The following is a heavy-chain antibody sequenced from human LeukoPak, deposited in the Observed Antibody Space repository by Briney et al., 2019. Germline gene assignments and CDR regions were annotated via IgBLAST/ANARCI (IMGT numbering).Heavy chain of an antibody. CDR2: INTNTGNP. Sequence: ASVTVSFTASGYTFTSYAMNWVRQAPGQGLEWMGWINTNTGNPTYAQGFTGRFVFSLDTSVSTAYLQISSLKAEDTAVYYCARGVRIIGYWGQGNLVTVSS. CDR1: GYTFTSYA. D-gene: IGHD1-1*01. CDR3: ARGVRIIGY. V-gene: IGHV7-4-1*02. J-gene: IGHJ4*02.